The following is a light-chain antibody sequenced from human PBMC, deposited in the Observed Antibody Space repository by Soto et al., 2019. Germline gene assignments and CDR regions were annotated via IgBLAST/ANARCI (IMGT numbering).Light chain of an antibody. V-gene: IGKV4-1*01. J-gene: IGKJ1*01. CDR3: QQYYASPPRT. CDR2: WAS. Sequence: DIVLTQSPDSLAVSLGERATINCKSSQSVLYSSNNKNYLAWYQQKPGQPPKLLISWASTREFGVPGRFSGSGSGTEFTLTISSLQAEDVAVYYCQQYYASPPRTFGQGTKVEIK. CDR1: QSVLYSSNNKNY.